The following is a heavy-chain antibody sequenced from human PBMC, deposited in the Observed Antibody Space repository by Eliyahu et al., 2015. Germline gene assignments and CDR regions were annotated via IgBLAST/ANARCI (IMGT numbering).Heavy chain of an antibody. J-gene: IGHJ4*02. Sequence: QITLKESGPTLVTPTQTLTLXXXFSGFSXXTGXLVVGWIRXPPGKALEWLALIYWNDDKRYSPSLRSRLTITKDTSKNQVVLTMTNMDPVDTATYYCAHSGVLTIFFDYWGQGTLVTVSS. CDR3: AHSGVLTIFFDY. D-gene: IGHD3-3*01. CDR1: GFSXXTGXLV. CDR2: IYWNDDK. V-gene: IGHV2-5*01.